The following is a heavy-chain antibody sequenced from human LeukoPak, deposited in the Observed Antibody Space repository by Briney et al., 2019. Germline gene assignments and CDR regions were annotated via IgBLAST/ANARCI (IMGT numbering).Heavy chain of an antibody. J-gene: IGHJ5*02. V-gene: IGHV1-46*01. CDR2: INPSGGST. D-gene: IGHD5-12*01. CDR3: ARSQARRFDP. CDR1: GYSSTNYG. Sequence: ASVKVSCKASGYSSTNYGISRVRQAPGQGLEWMGIINPSGGSTSYAQKFQGRVTMTRDMSTSTVYMELSSLRSEDTAVYYCARSQARRFDPWGQGTLVTVSS.